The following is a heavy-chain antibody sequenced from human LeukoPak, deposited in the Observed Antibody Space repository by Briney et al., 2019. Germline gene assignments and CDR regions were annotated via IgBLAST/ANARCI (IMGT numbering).Heavy chain of an antibody. J-gene: IGHJ3*02. CDR2: ISSRGNTI. CDR3: ARESPPQYSYDSSSYLGPMDAFDI. Sequence: GGSLRLSCAASGFTFSSYEMKGVRQARGRGGDGGSYISSRGNTIYYGDSVRGRFTISRDNAKNSLYLQMNSLRAEDTAVYYCARESPPQYSYDSSSYLGPMDAFDIWGQGTMVTVSS. CDR1: GFTFSSYE. V-gene: IGHV3-48*03. D-gene: IGHD3-22*01.